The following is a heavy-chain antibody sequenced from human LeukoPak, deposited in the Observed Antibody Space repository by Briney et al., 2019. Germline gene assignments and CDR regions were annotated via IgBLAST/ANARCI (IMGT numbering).Heavy chain of an antibody. V-gene: IGHV3-66*01. CDR2: FYSGGYSGGEP. J-gene: IGHJ4*02. CDR1: GFIVSSNH. Sequence: PGGSLRLSCAVSGFIVSSNHMNWVRQAPGKGLEWVSVFYSGGYSGGEPFYADSVKGRFTTSSDSSKNTLFLQMNSLRAEDTAVYYCARDVYGDGYNSFDYWGLGILVTVSS. CDR3: ARDVYGDGYNSFDY. D-gene: IGHD5-24*01.